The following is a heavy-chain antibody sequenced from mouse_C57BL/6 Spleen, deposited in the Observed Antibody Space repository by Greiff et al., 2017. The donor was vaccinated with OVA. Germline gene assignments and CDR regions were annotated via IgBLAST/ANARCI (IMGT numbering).Heavy chain of an antibody. CDR1: GFTFSSYA. D-gene: IGHD3-3*01. CDR2: ISSGSDYT. V-gene: IGHV5-9-1*02. CDR3: TSRGTSLFDY. Sequence: EVKLVESGEGLVKPGGSLKLSCAASGFTFSSYAMSWVRQTPEQRLEWVAYISSGSDYTYYADTVKGRFTISRDNARNTLYLQMSSLKSEDTAMYYCTSRGTSLFDYWGQGTTLTVSS. J-gene: IGHJ2*01.